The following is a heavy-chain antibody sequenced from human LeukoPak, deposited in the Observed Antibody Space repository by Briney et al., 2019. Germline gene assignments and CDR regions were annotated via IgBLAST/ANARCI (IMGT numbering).Heavy chain of an antibody. V-gene: IGHV1-46*01. CDR1: GYTFSSYY. J-gene: IGHJ4*02. CDR2: INPSGGST. CDR3: ARNVGSGFDY. D-gene: IGHD1-1*01. Sequence: ASVKVSCKASGYTFSSYYIHWVRQAPGQGPEWMGFINPSGGSTSYAQKFQGRVTMTRDTSTSAVYMELSSLRSEDTAMYYCARNVGSGFDYWGQGTLVTVSS.